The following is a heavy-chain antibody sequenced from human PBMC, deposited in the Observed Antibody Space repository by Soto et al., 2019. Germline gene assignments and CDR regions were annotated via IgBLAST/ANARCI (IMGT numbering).Heavy chain of an antibody. CDR1: GGSISSSSYY. CDR2: IYYSGST. Sequence: QLQLQESGPGLVKPSETLSLTCTVSGGSISSSSYYWGWIRQPPGKGLEWIGSIYYSGSTYYNPSLKSRVTISVDTSKNQFSLKLSSVTAADTAVYYCARHDGGGNWFDPWGQGTLVTVSS. D-gene: IGHD4-17*01. V-gene: IGHV4-39*01. CDR3: ARHDGGGNWFDP. J-gene: IGHJ5*02.